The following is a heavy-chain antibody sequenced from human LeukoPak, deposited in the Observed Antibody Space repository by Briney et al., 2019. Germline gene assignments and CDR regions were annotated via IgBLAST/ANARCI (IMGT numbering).Heavy chain of an antibody. J-gene: IGHJ4*02. V-gene: IGHV4-59*01. CDR2: IYYSGST. D-gene: IGHD3-22*01. CDR1: GGSISGYY. CDR3: ARGVSYYYDSSGSYYFDY. Sequence: SETLSLTCTVSGGSISGYYWSWIRQPPGKGLEWIGYIYYSGSTNYNPSLKSRVTISIDTSKNQFSLKLSSVTAADTAVYYCARGVSYYYDSSGSYYFDYWGQGTLVTVSS.